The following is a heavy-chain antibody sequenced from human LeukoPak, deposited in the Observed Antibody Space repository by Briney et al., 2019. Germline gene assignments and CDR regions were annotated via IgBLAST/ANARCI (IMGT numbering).Heavy chain of an antibody. CDR3: ARDLIVGAPGEDY. Sequence: VRXAPXKGXEXVXXIKQDGRETYYVDSVKGRFTISRDNAKNSLYLQMNSLRAEDTAVYYCARDLIVGAPGEDYWGQGTLVIVSS. CDR2: IKQDGRET. D-gene: IGHD1-26*01. V-gene: IGHV3-7*01. J-gene: IGHJ4*02.